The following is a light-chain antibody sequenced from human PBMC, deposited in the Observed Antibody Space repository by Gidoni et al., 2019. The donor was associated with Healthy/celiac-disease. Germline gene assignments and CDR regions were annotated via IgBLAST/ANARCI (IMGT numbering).Light chain of an antibody. Sequence: GQSITISCTGTSSDVGGYNYVSWYQQHPGKAPKLMIYDVSNRPSGVSNRFSGSKSGNTASLTISGLQAEDEADYYCSSYTSSSTLVVFGGGTKLTVL. J-gene: IGLJ2*01. CDR2: DVS. CDR1: SSDVGGYNY. CDR3: SSYTSSSTLVV. V-gene: IGLV2-14*04.